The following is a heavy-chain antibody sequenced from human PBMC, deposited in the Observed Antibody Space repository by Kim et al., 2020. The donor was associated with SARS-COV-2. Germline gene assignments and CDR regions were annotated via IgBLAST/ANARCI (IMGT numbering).Heavy chain of an antibody. D-gene: IGHD3-10*01. CDR2: T. CDR3: AKDPGTGDTDY. Sequence: TYHADFVEGPFNISRENAKNTLYLKKTSLRGEDTAVYYCAKDPGTGDTDYWGQGTLVTVSS. J-gene: IGHJ4*02. V-gene: IGHV3-23*01.